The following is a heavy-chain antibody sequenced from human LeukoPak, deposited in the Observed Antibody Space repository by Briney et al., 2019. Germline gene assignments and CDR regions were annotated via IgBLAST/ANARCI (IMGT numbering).Heavy chain of an antibody. J-gene: IGHJ3*02. CDR3: ASLIVVVPAAIPRDAFDI. CDR1: GGSFSGYY. Sequence: PSETLSLTCAVYGGSFSGYYWSWIRQPPGKGLEWIGEINHSGSTNYNPSLKSRVTISVDTSKNQFSLKLSSVTAADTAVYYCASLIVVVPAAIPRDAFDIWGQGTMVTVSS. CDR2: INHSGST. V-gene: IGHV4-34*01. D-gene: IGHD2-2*01.